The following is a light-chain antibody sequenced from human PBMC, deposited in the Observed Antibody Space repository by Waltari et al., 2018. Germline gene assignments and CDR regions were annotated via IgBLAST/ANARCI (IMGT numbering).Light chain of an antibody. CDR2: GVR. CDR3: CSYVGSGSSYV. J-gene: IGLJ1*01. Sequence: QSALTQPASVSGSPGQSIPISCTGTSSDVGNYNLVSWYQQHPGKAPKLMIYGVRKRASGVSHLFCGSKARNTASLTHSGLQAEDEADYYCCSYVGSGSSYVFGTVTKATVL. CDR1: SSDVGNYNL. V-gene: IGLV2-23*02.